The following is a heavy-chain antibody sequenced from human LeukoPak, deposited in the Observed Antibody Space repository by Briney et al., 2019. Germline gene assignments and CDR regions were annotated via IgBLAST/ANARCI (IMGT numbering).Heavy chain of an antibody. CDR3: ARASSTSRNFYFDY. Sequence: ASVKVSCKASGYTFTGYYMHWVRQAPGQGLEWMGWINPNSGGTNYAQKFQGRVTMTRDTSISTAYMELSRLGSDDTAVYYCARASSTSRNFYFDYWGQGTLVTVSS. J-gene: IGHJ4*02. CDR2: INPNSGGT. V-gene: IGHV1-2*02. D-gene: IGHD2-2*01. CDR1: GYTFTGYY.